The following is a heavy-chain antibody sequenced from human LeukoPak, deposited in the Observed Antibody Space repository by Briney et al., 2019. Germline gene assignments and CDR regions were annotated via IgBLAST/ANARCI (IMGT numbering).Heavy chain of an antibody. Sequence: GGSLRLSCAASGFTFSSYGMHWVRQAPGKGLEWVAFIRYDGSNKYYADSVKGRFTISRDNSKNTLYLQMNSPRAEDTAVYYCAKEYSSSLDYWGQGTLVTVSS. D-gene: IGHD6-6*01. CDR3: AKEYSSSLDY. J-gene: IGHJ4*02. V-gene: IGHV3-30*02. CDR1: GFTFSSYG. CDR2: IRYDGSNK.